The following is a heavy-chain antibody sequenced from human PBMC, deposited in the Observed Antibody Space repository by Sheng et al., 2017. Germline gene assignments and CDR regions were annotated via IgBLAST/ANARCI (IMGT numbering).Heavy chain of an antibody. V-gene: IGHV3-23*01. Sequence: EVQLLESGGGLVQPGGSLRLSCAASGFTFSSYAMSWVRQAPGKGLEWVSAISGSGGSTYYADSVKGRFTISRDNSKNTLYLQMNSLRAEDTAVYYCAKDTGNCSGGSCYSNDYWGQGTLVTVS. CDR3: AKDTGNCSGGSCYSNDY. CDR2: ISGSGGST. D-gene: IGHD2-15*01. CDR1: GFTFSSYA. J-gene: IGHJ4*02.